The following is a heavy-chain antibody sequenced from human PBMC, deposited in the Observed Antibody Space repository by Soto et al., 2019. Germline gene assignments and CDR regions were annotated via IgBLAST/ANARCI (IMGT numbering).Heavy chain of an antibody. V-gene: IGHV3-48*03. J-gene: IGHJ5*01. Sequence: GESLKISCAASGFTFSTYEMNWVRQAPGKGLQWVSFISPTGSNIYYTDSVKGRFTISRDNAKNSLYLQMNSLTAEDTAVYYCARSFPRFTAPDSWGQGTLVTVSS. D-gene: IGHD2-21*02. CDR2: ISPTGSNI. CDR1: GFTFSTYE. CDR3: ARSFPRFTAPDS.